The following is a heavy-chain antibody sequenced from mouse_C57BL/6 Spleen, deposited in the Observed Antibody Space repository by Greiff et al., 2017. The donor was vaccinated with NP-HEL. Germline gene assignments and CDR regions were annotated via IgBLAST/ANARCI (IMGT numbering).Heavy chain of an antibody. CDR2: IYPGSGNT. CDR3: GRWGTSFAY. V-gene: IGHV1-76*01. CDR1: GYTFTDYY. Sequence: VQLKESGAELVRPGASVKLSCKASGYTFTDYYINWVKQRPGQGLEWIARIYPGSGNTYYNEKFKGKATLTAEKSSSTAYMQLSSLTSEDSAVYVCGRWGTSFAYWGQGTLVTVSA. J-gene: IGHJ3*01.